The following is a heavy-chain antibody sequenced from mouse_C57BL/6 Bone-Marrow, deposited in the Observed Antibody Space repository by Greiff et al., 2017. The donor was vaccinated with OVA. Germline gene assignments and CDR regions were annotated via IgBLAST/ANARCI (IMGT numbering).Heavy chain of an antibody. Sequence: EVQRVESEGGLVQPGSSMKLSCTASGFTFSDYYMAWVRQVPEKGLEWVANINYDGSSTYYLDSLKSRFIISRDNAKTILYLQMSSLKSEDTATYYCARGGWDWYFDVWGTGTTVTVSS. J-gene: IGHJ1*03. CDR2: INYDGSST. V-gene: IGHV5-16*01. CDR3: ARGGWDWYFDV. CDR1: GFTFSDYY. D-gene: IGHD3-3*01.